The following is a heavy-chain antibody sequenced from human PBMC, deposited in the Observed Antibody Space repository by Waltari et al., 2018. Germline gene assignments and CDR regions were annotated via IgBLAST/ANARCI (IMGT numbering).Heavy chain of an antibody. CDR1: GFTLSSFW. D-gene: IGHD4-17*01. CDR2: GNSEGSGT. V-gene: IGHV3-74*01. J-gene: IGHJ4*02. CDR3: VRGYGRGVTNGDYFEY. Sequence: EVQLVESGGGLVQPGGSLRLSCVASGFTLSSFWMHWVRQAPGKGLVCVARGNSEGSGTTYADSVKGRFTISRDNAKNTLYLQMNSLRAEDTAVYYCVRGYGRGVTNGDYFEYWGQGTLVTVSS.